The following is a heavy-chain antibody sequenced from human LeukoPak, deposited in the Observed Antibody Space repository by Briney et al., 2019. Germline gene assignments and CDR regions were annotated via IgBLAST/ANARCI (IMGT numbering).Heavy chain of an antibody. V-gene: IGHV1-2*02. Sequence: GASVKVSCKASGYTFTGYYMHWVRQAPGQGLEWMGWINPNSGGTNYAQKFQGRVTMTRDTSISTAYMELSSLRSEDTAVYYCARGQRGVSSSWYSSFDYWGQGTLVTVSS. CDR1: GYTFTGYY. CDR2: INPNSGGT. D-gene: IGHD6-13*01. J-gene: IGHJ4*02. CDR3: ARGQRGVSSSWYSSFDY.